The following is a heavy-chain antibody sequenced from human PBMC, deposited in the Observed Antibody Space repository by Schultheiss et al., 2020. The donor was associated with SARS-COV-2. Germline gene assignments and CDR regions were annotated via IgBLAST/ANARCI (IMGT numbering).Heavy chain of an antibody. J-gene: IGHJ4*02. V-gene: IGHV3-30*02. CDR1: GFTFSSYG. Sequence: GESLKISCAASGFTFSSYGMHWVRQAPGKGLEWVAVIWYDGSNKYYTDSVKGRFTISRDNSKNTLYLQMNSLRAEDTAVYYCAKDKYYYDSSGGFDYWGQGTLVTVSS. D-gene: IGHD3-22*01. CDR3: AKDKYYYDSSGGFDY. CDR2: IWYDGSNK.